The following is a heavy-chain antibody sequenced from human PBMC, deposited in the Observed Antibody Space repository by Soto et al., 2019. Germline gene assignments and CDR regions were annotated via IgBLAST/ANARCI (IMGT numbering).Heavy chain of an antibody. CDR1: GFTFSSYD. Sequence: EVQLVESGGGLVQPGGSLRLSYAASGFTFSSYDMHWVRQATGKGLEWVSAIGTAGDTYYPGSVKGRFTISREDAKNSLYLQMNSLRAGDTAVYYCARGELGIVRSYWYFDLWGRGTLVTVSS. J-gene: IGHJ2*01. CDR2: IGTAGDT. D-gene: IGHD7-27*01. CDR3: ARGELGIVRSYWYFDL. V-gene: IGHV3-13*04.